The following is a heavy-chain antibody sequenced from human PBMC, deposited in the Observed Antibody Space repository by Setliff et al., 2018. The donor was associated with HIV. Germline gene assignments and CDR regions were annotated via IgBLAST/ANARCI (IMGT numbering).Heavy chain of an antibody. Sequence: LTCTVSGYSISSDYYWGWIWQPPGKGLEWIGNIYHSGSTYYNPSLKSRVTISVDTSKNQFSLKLSSVTAADTAVYYCARWPPHRSSDYDQEYYFDYWGQGTLVTVSS. CDR3: ARWPPHRSSDYDQEYYFDY. J-gene: IGHJ4*02. D-gene: IGHD3-22*01. V-gene: IGHV4-38-2*02. CDR2: IYHSGST. CDR1: GYSISSDYY.